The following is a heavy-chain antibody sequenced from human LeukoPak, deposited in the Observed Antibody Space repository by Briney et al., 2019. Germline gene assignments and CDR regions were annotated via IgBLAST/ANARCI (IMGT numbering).Heavy chain of an antibody. Sequence: SETLSLTCTVSGGSMNNYYWSWIWQAPGKGLEWIGYISDSGSTNYNPSLRSRVTISVDTSKNQFSLKLSSVTAADTALYYCARYDYGDCWFDPWGQGTLVTVSS. J-gene: IGHJ5*02. V-gene: IGHV4-59*01. D-gene: IGHD4-17*01. CDR3: ARYDYGDCWFDP. CDR2: ISDSGST. CDR1: GGSMNNYY.